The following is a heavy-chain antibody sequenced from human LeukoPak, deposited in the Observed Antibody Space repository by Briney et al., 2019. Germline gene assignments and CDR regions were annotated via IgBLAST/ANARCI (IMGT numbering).Heavy chain of an antibody. Sequence: GASVKVSCKVSGYTLTELSMHWVRQAPGKGLEWMGGFDPEDGETIYAQKFQGRVTMTEDTSTGTAYMELSSLRSEDTAVYYCATGVTIFGVVIIPLVYWGQGTLVTVS. CDR2: FDPEDGET. D-gene: IGHD3-3*01. CDR1: GYTLTELS. J-gene: IGHJ4*02. V-gene: IGHV1-24*01. CDR3: ATGVTIFGVVIIPLVY.